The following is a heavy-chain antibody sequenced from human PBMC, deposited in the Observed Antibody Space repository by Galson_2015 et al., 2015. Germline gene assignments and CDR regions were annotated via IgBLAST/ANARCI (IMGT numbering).Heavy chain of an antibody. D-gene: IGHD2-21*02. Sequence: SLRLSCAASGFIFSRYSMNWVRQAPGKGLEWVSSITSSSSYIYYADSVKGRFTISRDNVKNSLYLQMNSLRAEDTAVYYCARSDPQDDYWGQGTLVTVSP. CDR2: ITSSSSYI. V-gene: IGHV3-21*01. CDR3: ARSDPQDDY. CDR1: GFIFSRYS. J-gene: IGHJ4*02.